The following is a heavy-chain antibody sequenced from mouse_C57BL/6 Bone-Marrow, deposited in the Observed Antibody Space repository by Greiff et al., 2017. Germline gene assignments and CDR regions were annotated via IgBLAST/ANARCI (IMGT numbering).Heavy chain of an antibody. CDR3: AKILRKAMDY. CDR1: GFTFSDYG. J-gene: IGHJ4*01. D-gene: IGHD1-1*01. Sequence: EVMLVESGGGLVKPGGSLKLSCAASGFTFSDYGMHWVRQAPENGLEWVAYISSGSSTIYYADTVKGRFTISRDNAKNTLCLQMTSLRSEDTAMYYCAKILRKAMDYWGQGTSVTVSS. CDR2: ISSGSSTI. V-gene: IGHV5-17*01.